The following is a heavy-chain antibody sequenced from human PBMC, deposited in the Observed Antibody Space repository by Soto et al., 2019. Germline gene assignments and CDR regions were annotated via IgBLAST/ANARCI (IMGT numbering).Heavy chain of an antibody. J-gene: IGHJ3*02. Sequence: GGSLRLSCAASGFTFSSYAMHWVRQAPGKGLEWVAVISYDGSSKYYADSVKGRFTISRENSRNTLYLQMSSLRAEDTAVYYCARDRWESGGYYVAFDMWGQGTMVTVSS. CDR2: ISYDGSSK. CDR1: GFTFSSYA. V-gene: IGHV3-30-3*01. CDR3: ARDRWESGGYYVAFDM. D-gene: IGHD3-22*01.